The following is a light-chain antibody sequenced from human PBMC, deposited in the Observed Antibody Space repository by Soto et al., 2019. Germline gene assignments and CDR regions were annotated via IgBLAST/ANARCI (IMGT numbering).Light chain of an antibody. CDR1: QSVSSSY. CDR3: QQYGSSRWT. J-gene: IGKJ1*01. Sequence: VFTQSPGILALSPGERATLSCRASQSVSSSYLAWYQQKPGQAPRLLIYGASSRATGIPDRFSGSGSGTDFTLTISRLQPEDFAVYYCQQYGSSRWTFGQGTKVDI. CDR2: GAS. V-gene: IGKV3-20*01.